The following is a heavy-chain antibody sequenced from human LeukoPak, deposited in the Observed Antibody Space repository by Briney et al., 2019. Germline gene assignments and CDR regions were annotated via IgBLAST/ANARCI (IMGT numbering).Heavy chain of an antibody. J-gene: IGHJ4*02. D-gene: IGHD3-22*01. CDR3: ARGPYDSSGYYRAFNFDY. V-gene: IGHV4-30-4*01. Sequence: PSETLSLTCTVSGGSISSGDYYWSWIRQPPGKGLEWIGYIYYSGSTYYNPSLKSRVTISVDTSKNQFSLKLSSVTAADTAVYYCARGPYDSSGYYRAFNFDYWGQGTLVTVSS. CDR2: IYYSGST. CDR1: GGSISSGDYY.